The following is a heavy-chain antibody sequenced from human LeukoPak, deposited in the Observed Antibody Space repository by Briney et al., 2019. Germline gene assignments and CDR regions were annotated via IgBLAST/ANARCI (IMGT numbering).Heavy chain of an antibody. CDR2: IKHDGSEK. D-gene: IGHD3-3*01. CDR3: ATDRGWRTSGYYLYYFEY. J-gene: IGHJ4*02. CDR1: GFIFTNYF. V-gene: IGHV3-7*01. Sequence: GGSLRLSCAASGFIFTNYFMSWVRQAPGKGLGWVASIKHDGSEKYYVDSVRGRFTISRDNTMNSLYLRMSSLRAEDTAVYYCATDRGWRTSGYYLYYFEYWGQGTLVTYSS.